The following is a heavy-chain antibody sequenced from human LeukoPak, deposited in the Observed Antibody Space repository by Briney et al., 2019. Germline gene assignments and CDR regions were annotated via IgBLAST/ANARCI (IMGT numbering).Heavy chain of an antibody. CDR1: GFTFSSYA. CDR3: AKLDSSGYYYFDY. CDR2: ISGSGGST. J-gene: IGHJ4*02. Sequence: GGSLRLSCAASGFTFSSYAMSWVRQAPGKGLEWVSAISGSGGSTYYADSVKGRLTISRDNSKNTLCLQMNSLRAEDTAVYYCAKLDSSGYYYFDYWGQGTLVTVSS. V-gene: IGHV3-23*01. D-gene: IGHD3-22*01.